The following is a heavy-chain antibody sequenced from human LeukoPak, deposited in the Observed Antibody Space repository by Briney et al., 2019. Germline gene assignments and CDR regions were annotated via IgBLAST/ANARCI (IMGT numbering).Heavy chain of an antibody. J-gene: IGHJ6*02. CDR1: GFTFSSYS. CDR3: ARDHRKDIVVVVAATDYYYGMDV. Sequence: GGSLRLSCAASGFTFSSYSMNWVRQAPGKGLEWVSSISSSSSYIYYADSVKGRFTISRDNAKNSLYLQMNSLGAEDTAVYYCARDHRKDIVVVVAATDYYYGMDVWGQGTTVTVSS. CDR2: ISSSSSYI. D-gene: IGHD2-15*01. V-gene: IGHV3-21*01.